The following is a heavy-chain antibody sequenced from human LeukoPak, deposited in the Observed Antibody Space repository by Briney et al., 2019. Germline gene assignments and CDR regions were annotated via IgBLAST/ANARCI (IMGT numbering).Heavy chain of an antibody. CDR2: IKSDGST. V-gene: IGHV3-74*01. Sequence: GGSLRLSCAASGFTFSTYWMHWVRQAPGKGLVWVSRIKSDGSTNYADSVKGRFTISRDNAKNTVSLQMNSLRPEDTGVYYCARAPSEIGAYYPEYFRHLGRGTLVTVSS. J-gene: IGHJ1*01. D-gene: IGHD3-22*01. CDR3: ARAPSEIGAYYPEYFRH. CDR1: GFTFSTYW.